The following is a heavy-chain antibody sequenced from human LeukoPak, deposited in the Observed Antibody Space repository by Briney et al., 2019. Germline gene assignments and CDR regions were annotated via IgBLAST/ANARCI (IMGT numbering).Heavy chain of an antibody. J-gene: IGHJ3*02. CDR3: ARDPNSSGWDINGAFDI. CDR1: GGSISSYY. Sequence: SETLSLTCTVSGGSISSYYWSWIRQPPGKGLEWIGYIYYSGSTNYNPSLKSRVTISVGTSKNQFSLKLSSVTAADTAVYYCARDPNSSGWDINGAFDIWGQGTMVTVSS. CDR2: IYYSGST. D-gene: IGHD6-19*01. V-gene: IGHV4-59*01.